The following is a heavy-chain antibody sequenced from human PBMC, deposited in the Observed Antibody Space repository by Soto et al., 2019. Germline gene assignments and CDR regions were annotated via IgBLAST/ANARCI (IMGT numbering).Heavy chain of an antibody. CDR3: ATNRITMVRGVIRTNWFDP. J-gene: IGHJ5*02. CDR1: GFTFSSYA. D-gene: IGHD3-10*01. V-gene: IGHV3-23*01. CDR2: ISGSGGST. Sequence: GGSLRLSCAASGFTFSSYAMSWVRQAPGKGLEWVSAISGSGGSTYYADSVKGRFTISRDNSKNTLYLQMNSLRAEDTAVYYCATNRITMVRGVIRTNWFDPWGQGTLVTVSS.